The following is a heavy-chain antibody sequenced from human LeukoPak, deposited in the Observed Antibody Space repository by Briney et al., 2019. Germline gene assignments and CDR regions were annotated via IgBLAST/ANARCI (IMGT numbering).Heavy chain of an antibody. CDR1: GGSISSYY. V-gene: IGHV4-4*07. Sequence: SETLSLTCTVPGGSISSYYWSWIRQPAGKGLEWIGRIYTSGSTNYNPSLKSRVTMSVDTSKNQFSLKLSSVTAADTAVYYCARGRIQLWLGRDYYYYYMDVWGKGTTVTVSS. D-gene: IGHD5-18*01. CDR2: IYTSGST. J-gene: IGHJ6*03. CDR3: ARGRIQLWLGRDYYYYYMDV.